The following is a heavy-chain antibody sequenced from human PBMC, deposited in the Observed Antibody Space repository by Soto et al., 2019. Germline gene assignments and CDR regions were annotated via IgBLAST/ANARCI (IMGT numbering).Heavy chain of an antibody. CDR1: GGTFSSYT. J-gene: IGHJ6*02. D-gene: IGHD6-19*01. Sequence: GASVKVSCKASGGTFSSYTISWVRQAPGQRLEWMGWINAGNGNTKYSQKFQGRVTITRDTSASTAYMELSSLRSEDTAVYYCAREGIAVAGPYYYYGMDVWGQGTTVTVSS. V-gene: IGHV1-3*01. CDR2: INAGNGNT. CDR3: AREGIAVAGPYYYYGMDV.